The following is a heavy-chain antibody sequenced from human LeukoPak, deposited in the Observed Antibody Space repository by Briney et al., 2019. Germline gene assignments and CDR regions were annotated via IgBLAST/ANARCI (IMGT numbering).Heavy chain of an antibody. Sequence: PSETLSLTCTVSGGSISSYYWSWIRQPPGKGLEWIGYIYYSGSTNYNPSLKSRVTISVDTSKNQFSLKLSSVTAADTAVYYCAREGGGSYYGYFQHWGQGTLVTVSS. J-gene: IGHJ1*01. CDR1: GGSISSYY. D-gene: IGHD1-26*01. V-gene: IGHV4-59*01. CDR2: IYYSGST. CDR3: AREGGGSYYGYFQH.